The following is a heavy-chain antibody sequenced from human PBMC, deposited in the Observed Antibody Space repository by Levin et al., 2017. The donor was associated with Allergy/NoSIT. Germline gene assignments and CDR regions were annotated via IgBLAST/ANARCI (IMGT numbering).Heavy chain of an antibody. CDR3: TLKQQLADWYFDL. CDR1: GFTFSGSA. J-gene: IGHJ2*01. Sequence: GGSLRLSCAASGFTFSGSAMHWVRQASGKGLEWVGRIRSKANSYATAYAASVKGRFTISRDDSKNTAYLQMNSLKTEDTAVYYCTLKQQLADWYFDLWGRGTLVTVSS. V-gene: IGHV3-73*01. D-gene: IGHD6-13*01. CDR2: IRSKANSYAT.